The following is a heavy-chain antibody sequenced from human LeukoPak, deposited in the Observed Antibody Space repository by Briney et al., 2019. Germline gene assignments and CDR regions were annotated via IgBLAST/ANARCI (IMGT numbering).Heavy chain of an antibody. CDR1: GGTFSSYA. CDR2: IIPIFGTA. CDR3: ARDGTYYYDSSGYYYFDY. D-gene: IGHD3-22*01. V-gene: IGHV1-69*05. J-gene: IGHJ4*02. Sequence: SVKVSCXASGGTFSSYAISWVRQAPGQGLGWMGRIIPIFGTANYAQKFQGRVTITTDESTSTAYMELSSLRSEDTAVYYCARDGTYYYDSSGYYYFDYWGQGTLVTVSS.